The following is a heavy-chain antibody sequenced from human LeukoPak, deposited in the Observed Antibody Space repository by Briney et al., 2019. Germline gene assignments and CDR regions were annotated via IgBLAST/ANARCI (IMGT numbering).Heavy chain of an antibody. CDR1: GFTFSNNW. CDR3: AMIKEG. Sequence: GGSLRLSCAASGFTFSNNWMHWVRQAPGKGLVWVSRINSNGRTTTYADSVKGRFTISRDNAKNTLYLQMNSLRAEDTAVYYCAMIKEGWGQGTLVTVSS. J-gene: IGHJ4*02. CDR2: INSNGRTT. V-gene: IGHV3-74*01. D-gene: IGHD3-22*01.